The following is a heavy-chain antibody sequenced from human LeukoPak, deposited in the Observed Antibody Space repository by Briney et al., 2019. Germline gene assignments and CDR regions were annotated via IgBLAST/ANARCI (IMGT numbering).Heavy chain of an antibody. CDR3: ARGFYIAKNAGVFDM. CDR2: ISSSGST. J-gene: IGHJ3*02. D-gene: IGHD1-1*01. V-gene: IGHV4-61*02. CDR1: GDSISSGDYY. Sequence: SETLSLTCTVSGDSISSGDYYWSWIRQPAGKGLEWIGRISSSGSTNYNPSLKSRVTISVDTSKNQFSLKLSSVTAADTAVYYCARGFYIAKNAGVFDMWGQGTMVTVSS.